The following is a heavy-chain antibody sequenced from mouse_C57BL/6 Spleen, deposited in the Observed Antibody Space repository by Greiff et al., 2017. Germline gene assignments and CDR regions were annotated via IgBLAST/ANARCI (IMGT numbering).Heavy chain of an antibody. J-gene: IGHJ2*01. Sequence: VQLQQPGAELVMPGASVKLSCKASGYTFTSSWMHWVKQRPGQGLEWIGEIDPSDSYTNYNQKFKGKSTLTVDKSSSTAYMQHSSLTSENSAVYYCERGTSHYDGSSPFDHWGQGTTRTVPS. CDR3: ERGTSHYDGSSPFDH. V-gene: IGHV1-69*01. D-gene: IGHD1-1*01. CDR1: GYTFTSSW. CDR2: IDPSDSYT.